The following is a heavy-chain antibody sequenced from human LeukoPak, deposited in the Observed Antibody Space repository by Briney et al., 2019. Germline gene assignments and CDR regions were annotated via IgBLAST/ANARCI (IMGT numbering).Heavy chain of an antibody. CDR2: INPRSGGT. V-gene: IGHV1-2*02. CDR3: ARGSGTSWFDY. J-gene: IGHJ4*02. Sequence: ASVKVSCKASGYTFTANYMHWVRQAPGQGLEWMGWINPRSGGTNYGEKFRGRVTMTRDTSITTAYMELSSLRFDDTAVYYYARGSGTSWFDYWGQGTLVTVSS. D-gene: IGHD2-2*01. CDR1: GYTFTANY.